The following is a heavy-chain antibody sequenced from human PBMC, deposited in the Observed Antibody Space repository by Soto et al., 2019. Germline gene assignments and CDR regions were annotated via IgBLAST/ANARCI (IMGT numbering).Heavy chain of an antibody. J-gene: IGHJ4*02. CDR1: GGSISTTNYY. D-gene: IGHD3-16*01. V-gene: IGHV4-39*01. Sequence: QLQLQESGPGLVKPSETLSLTCTVSGGSISTTNYYWGWIRQPPGKGLEWIGSIYYSGSTYYNSSLKSRDTISVDTSKSKFSLKLSSVTAGDAAVYYCARRIMLRPIDYWGQGTLVTVSS. CDR2: IYYSGST. CDR3: ARRIMLRPIDY.